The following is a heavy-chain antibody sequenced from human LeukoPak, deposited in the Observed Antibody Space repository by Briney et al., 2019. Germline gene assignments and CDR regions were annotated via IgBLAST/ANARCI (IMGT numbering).Heavy chain of an antibody. V-gene: IGHV1-3*01. CDR1: GYTFTSYA. CDR3: ARRGEGYYGSIDAFDI. D-gene: IGHD3-10*01. J-gene: IGHJ3*02. Sequence: GASVKVSCKASGYTFTSYAMHWVRQAPGQRLEWMGWINAGNGNTKYSQKFQGRVTITRNTSASTAYMELSSLRSKDTAVYYCARRGEGYYGSIDAFDIWGQGTMVTVSS. CDR2: INAGNGNT.